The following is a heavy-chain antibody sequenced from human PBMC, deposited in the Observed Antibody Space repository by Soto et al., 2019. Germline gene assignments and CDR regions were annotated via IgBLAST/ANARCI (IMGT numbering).Heavy chain of an antibody. D-gene: IGHD6-13*01. V-gene: IGHV1-46*01. CDR2: FNPTSGST. J-gene: IGHJ4*02. CDR1: GYTFINYY. Sequence: QVQLVQSGAEVKKPGASVKLSCKASGYTFINYYIHWVRQAPGQGLEWMGIFNPTSGSTNYAQKFQGRVTLTMDTSTRTVYMELSSLRFGDTAVYYCARDLAAGDYWGQGTLVTVS. CDR3: ARDLAAGDY.